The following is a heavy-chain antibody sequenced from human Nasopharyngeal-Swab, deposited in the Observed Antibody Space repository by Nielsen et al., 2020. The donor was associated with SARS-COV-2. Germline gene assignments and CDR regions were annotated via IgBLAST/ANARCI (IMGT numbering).Heavy chain of an antibody. V-gene: IGHV7-4-1*02. CDR1: GYTFTSYA. CDR2: INTNTGNP. J-gene: IGHJ6*02. Sequence: ASVKVSCKASGYTFTSYAMHWVRQAPGQGLEWMGWINTNTGNPTYAQGFTGRFVFSLDTSVSTAYLQISSLKAEDTAVYYCARGSEVGDIVLMVYAMAPGGYYYYGMDVWGQGTTVTVSS. D-gene: IGHD2-8*01. CDR3: ARGSEVGDIVLMVYAMAPGGYYYYGMDV.